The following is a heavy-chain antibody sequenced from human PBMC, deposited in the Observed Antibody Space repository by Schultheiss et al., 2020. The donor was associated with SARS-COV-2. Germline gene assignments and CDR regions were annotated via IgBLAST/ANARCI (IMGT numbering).Heavy chain of an antibody. CDR3: ARIEGTEDAFDI. CDR1: GFSLSTSGVG. CDR2: IYWDDDK. D-gene: IGHD1-7*01. J-gene: IGHJ3*02. Sequence: SGPTLVKPTQTLTLTCTFSGFSLSTSGVGVGWIRQPPGKALEWLALIYWDDDKRYSPSLKTRLTISKDTSKNQVVLTMTNMDPVDTATYYCARIEGTEDAFDIWGQGTMVTVSS. V-gene: IGHV2-5*02.